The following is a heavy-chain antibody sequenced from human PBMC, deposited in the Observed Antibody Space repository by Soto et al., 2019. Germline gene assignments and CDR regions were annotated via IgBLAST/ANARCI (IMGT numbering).Heavy chain of an antibody. J-gene: IGHJ4*02. CDR3: ARDLRCSGGSCLGY. Sequence: EVQLVESGGGLVKPGGSLRLSCAASGFTFSSYSMNWVRQAPGKGLEWVSSISSSSSYLYYADSVKGRFTISRDNARNSLYLQMNSLRAEDTAVYYCARDLRCSGGSCLGYWGQGTLVTVSS. D-gene: IGHD2-15*01. V-gene: IGHV3-21*01. CDR1: GFTFSSYS. CDR2: ISSSSSYL.